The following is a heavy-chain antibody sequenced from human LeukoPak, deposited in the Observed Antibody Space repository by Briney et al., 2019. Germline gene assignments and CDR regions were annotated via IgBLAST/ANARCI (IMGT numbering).Heavy chain of an antibody. V-gene: IGHV4-39*02. CDR3: ATFSGNYVFDY. J-gene: IGHJ4*02. CDR2: VYYSGST. CDR1: GGSINRSSKY. D-gene: IGHD1-26*01. Sequence: PSETLSLTCSVSGGSINRSSKYWGWIRQSPGKGLEWIGSVYYSGSTDYNSSLKSRVTISVDTSKNHFSLKLSSVTAVDTAVYYCATFSGNYVFDYWGQGTRVTVSS.